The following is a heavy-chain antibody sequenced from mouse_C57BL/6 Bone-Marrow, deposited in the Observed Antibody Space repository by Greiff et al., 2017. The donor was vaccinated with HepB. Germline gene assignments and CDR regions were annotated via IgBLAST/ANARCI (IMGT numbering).Heavy chain of an antibody. CDR1: GFNIKDDY. V-gene: IGHV14-4*01. CDR2: IDPENGDT. D-gene: IGHD1-1*01. J-gene: IGHJ1*03. Sequence: VHVKQSGAELVRPGASVKLSCTASGFNIKDDYMHWVKQRPEQGLEWIGWIDPENGDTEYASKFQGKATITADKSSNTAYLQLSSLTSEDTAVYYCTTLITTVVAHWYFDVWGTGTTVTVSS. CDR3: TTLITTVVAHWYFDV.